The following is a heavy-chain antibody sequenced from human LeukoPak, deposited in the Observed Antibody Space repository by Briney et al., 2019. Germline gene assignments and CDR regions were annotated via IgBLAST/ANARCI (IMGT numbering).Heavy chain of an antibody. CDR2: IKQDGSDK. J-gene: IGHJ4*02. CDR1: GFTFSNYW. D-gene: IGHD3-22*01. V-gene: IGHV3-7*01. Sequence: GGSLRLSCAASGFTFSNYWMSWVRQAPGKGLERVANIKQDGSDKFYVDSVKSRCTISRDNANNSLYLQMNSLRAEDTAVYYCARISTMILGAYFDYWGQGTLVTVSS. CDR3: ARISTMILGAYFDY.